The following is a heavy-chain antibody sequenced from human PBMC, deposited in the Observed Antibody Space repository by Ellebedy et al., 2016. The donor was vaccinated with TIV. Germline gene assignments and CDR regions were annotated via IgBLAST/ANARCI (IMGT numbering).Heavy chain of an antibody. Sequence: GESLKISCAASGFTFSSYSMNWVRQAPGKGLEWVSYISSSSSTIYYADSVKGRFTISRDNAKNSLYLQMNRLRAEDMAVYYCARVGLTTVTIGYFDCWGQGTLVTVSS. CDR2: ISSSSSTI. V-gene: IGHV3-48*01. CDR1: GFTFSSYS. D-gene: IGHD4-17*01. CDR3: ARVGLTTVTIGYFDC. J-gene: IGHJ4*02.